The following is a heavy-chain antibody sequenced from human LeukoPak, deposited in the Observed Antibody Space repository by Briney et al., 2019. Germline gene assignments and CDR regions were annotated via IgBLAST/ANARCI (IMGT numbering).Heavy chain of an antibody. D-gene: IGHD3-3*01. CDR3: AREIPYYA. CDR2: ISYDGSNK. Sequence: GGPLRLSCAASGFTFRSYAMHWVRQAPGKGLEWVAVISYDGSNKYYADSVKGRFTISRDNSKNTLYLQMNSLRAEDTAVYYCAREIPYYAWGQGTLVTVSS. V-gene: IGHV3-30*04. J-gene: IGHJ4*02. CDR1: GFTFRSYA.